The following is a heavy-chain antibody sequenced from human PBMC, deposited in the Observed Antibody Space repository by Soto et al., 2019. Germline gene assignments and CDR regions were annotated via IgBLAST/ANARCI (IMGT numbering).Heavy chain of an antibody. Sequence: GSLRLSGAVSVFIFSSYDMSWVRQAPGKGLEWVSTILVGGSTHYEDSVKGRFTISRDTSKNTVYLQMNSLTAGDTAFYYCAKATATSGGAFEIYGQGTMV. CDR3: AKATATSGGAFEI. CDR1: VFIFSSYD. V-gene: IGHV3-23*01. D-gene: IGHD1-1*01. J-gene: IGHJ3*02. CDR2: ILVGGST.